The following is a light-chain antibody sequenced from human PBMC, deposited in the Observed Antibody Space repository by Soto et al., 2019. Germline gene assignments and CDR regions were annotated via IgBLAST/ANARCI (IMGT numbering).Light chain of an antibody. J-gene: IGKJ5*01. Sequence: IVMTGSPCCRSLYPGGSATLSCRASQNVSRNLDWYQQRSGQAPSLLIYGASNMETGIAARFSGSGSGRESSFTISSLQSEDSAIYYCQQHSNWPTFGHGTRLEIK. V-gene: IGKV3-15*01. CDR1: QNVSRN. CDR3: QQHSNWPT. CDR2: GAS.